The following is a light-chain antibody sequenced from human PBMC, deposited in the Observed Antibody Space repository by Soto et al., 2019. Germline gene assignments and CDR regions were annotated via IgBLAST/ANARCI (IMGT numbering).Light chain of an antibody. CDR1: QSISNY. Sequence: DIQVTQSPSTLSASVGDRVTITCRASQSISNYLAWYQKKPGKAPRVLIYRVSSIESGDPTRISGSGSGTEFKLTVSSKQPDDFETYYCQPCSGYWAFGQGTKVEMK. CDR2: RVS. V-gene: IGKV1-5*03. CDR3: QPCSGYWA. J-gene: IGKJ1*01.